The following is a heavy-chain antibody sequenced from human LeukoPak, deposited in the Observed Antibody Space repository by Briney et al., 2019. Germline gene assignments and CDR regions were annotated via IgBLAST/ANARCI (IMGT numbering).Heavy chain of an antibody. CDR1: GRSISSGSYY. V-gene: IGHV4-61*02. CDR2: IYTSVRT. D-gene: IGHD3-22*01. CDR3: ARRVGHSSGYGRGPHHHKYYMDV. Sequence: SETLSLTCTVSGRSISSGSYYWRWIRQPAGKGLEWIGRIYTSVRTNYNPSLKSRVTISVDTSKNQFSLKLSSVTAADTAVYYCARRVGHSSGYGRGPHHHKYYMDVWGKGTTVTISS. J-gene: IGHJ6*03.